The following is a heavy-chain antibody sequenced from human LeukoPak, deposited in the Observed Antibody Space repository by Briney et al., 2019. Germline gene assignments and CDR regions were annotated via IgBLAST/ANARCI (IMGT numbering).Heavy chain of an antibody. CDR3: ARAVAGKIDY. CDR2: IRYDGSDK. D-gene: IGHD6-19*01. V-gene: IGHV3-30*02. CDR1: GFTFSSYG. J-gene: IGHJ4*02. Sequence: KPGGSLRLSCAASGFTFSSYGMHWVRQAPGKGLEWVAFIRYDGSDKYYADSVKGRFTISRDNSNNTLYLQMNSLRAEDTAVYYCARAVAGKIDYWGQGTLVTVSS.